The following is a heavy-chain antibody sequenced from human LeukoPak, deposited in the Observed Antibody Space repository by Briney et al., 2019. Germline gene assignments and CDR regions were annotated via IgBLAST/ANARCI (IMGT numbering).Heavy chain of an antibody. D-gene: IGHD6-13*01. J-gene: IGHJ4*02. V-gene: IGHV5-51*01. Sequence: GEPLKISCKGSGYSFTSYWIGWVRQMPGKGLEWMGIIYPGDSDTRYSPSFQGQVTISADKSISAAYLQWNSLKASDTAVYYCARGTRGYSSSWPLDYWGQGALVTVSS. CDR3: ARGTRGYSSSWPLDY. CDR1: GYSFTSYW. CDR2: IYPGDSDT.